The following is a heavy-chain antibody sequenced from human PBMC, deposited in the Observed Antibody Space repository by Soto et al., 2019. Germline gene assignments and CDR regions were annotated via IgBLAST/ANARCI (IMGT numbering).Heavy chain of an antibody. D-gene: IGHD3-3*01. Sequence: PSQTLSLTCAISGDSVSSNRAAWNWIRQSPSRGLEWLGRAYYRSQWYYDSAVSVRSRITVIPDTSKNQFSLKLSSVTAADTAVYYCARVRYYTYYYYYYMDVWGKGTTLTVSS. CDR2: AYYRSQWYY. CDR3: ARVRYYTYYYYYYMDV. CDR1: GDSVSSNRAA. V-gene: IGHV6-1*01. J-gene: IGHJ6*03.